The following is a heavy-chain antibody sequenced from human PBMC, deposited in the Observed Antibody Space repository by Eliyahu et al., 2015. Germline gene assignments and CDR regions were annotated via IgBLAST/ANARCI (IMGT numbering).Heavy chain of an antibody. CDR2: INHDGSEI. J-gene: IGHJ1*01. CDR3: ARAWRYDSSGYYATEYFQY. D-gene: IGHD3-22*01. V-gene: IGHV3-7*03. CDR1: GFXFXXYL. Sequence: EVQLVESGGDLVQPGGSLRXSCXASGFXFXXYLXTWVRXAPGKGLGWVANINHDGSEIHYVDSVKGRFTISRDNAKNSLYLQMNGLRAGETAVYYCARAWRYDSSGYYATEYFQYWGQGTLVTVSS.